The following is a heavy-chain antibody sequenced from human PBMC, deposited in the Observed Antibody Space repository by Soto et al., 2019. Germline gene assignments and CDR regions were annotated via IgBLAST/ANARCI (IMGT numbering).Heavy chain of an antibody. CDR1: GDSINSNYC. Sequence: QVQLQESGPGLVRPSGTLSLTCAVSGDSINSNYCWTWVRQPPGKGLEWIAEIYYSGGTSYNPSLKSRVTIPMDKSKNQFSLNLTSVTAADTAMYYCARDTGWGLGYWGQGTLVTVSS. CDR3: ARDTGWGLGY. V-gene: IGHV4-4*02. J-gene: IGHJ4*02. D-gene: IGHD6-19*01. CDR2: IYYSGGT.